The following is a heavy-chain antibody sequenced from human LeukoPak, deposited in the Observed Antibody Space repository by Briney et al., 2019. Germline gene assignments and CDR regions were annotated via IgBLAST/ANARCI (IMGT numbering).Heavy chain of an antibody. Sequence: GGSLRLSCAASGFTFSDYYMSWIRQAPGKGLEWVSYISSSGSTIYYADSVKGRFTISRDNAKNSLYPQMNSLRAEDTAVYYCATRDSSGYPFDYWGQGTLVTVSS. CDR3: ATRDSSGYPFDY. J-gene: IGHJ4*02. D-gene: IGHD3-22*01. CDR1: GFTFSDYY. CDR2: ISSSGSTI. V-gene: IGHV3-11*01.